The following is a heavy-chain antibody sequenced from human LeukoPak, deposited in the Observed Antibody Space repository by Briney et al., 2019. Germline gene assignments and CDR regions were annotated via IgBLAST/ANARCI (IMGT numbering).Heavy chain of an antibody. CDR2: ISSSSNTI. CDR1: GFTFSSYS. D-gene: IGHD6-13*01. CDR3: ARVAQRLVDGTHYYYYMDV. J-gene: IGHJ6*03. V-gene: IGHV3-48*01. Sequence: QPGGSLRLSCAASGFTFSSYSMNWVRQAPGKGLEWVSYISSSSNTIYYADSVKGRFTISRDNAKNSLYLQMDSLRAEDTAVYYCARVAQRLVDGTHYYYYMDVWGKGTTVTVSS.